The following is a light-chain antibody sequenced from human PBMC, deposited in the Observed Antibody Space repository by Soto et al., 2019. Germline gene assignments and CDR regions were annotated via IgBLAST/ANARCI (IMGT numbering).Light chain of an antibody. CDR1: QSVPSSY. J-gene: IGKJ5*01. CDR2: DAS. CDR3: QQRSNWPSIT. V-gene: IGKV3-11*01. Sequence: EVVLTQSPGTLSLSPGERVSLSCRASQSVPSSYVAWYQQKPDQAPRLLIYDASNRATGIPARFSGSGSGTDFTLTINSLEPEDSAVYYCQQRSNWPSITFGQGTRLEIK.